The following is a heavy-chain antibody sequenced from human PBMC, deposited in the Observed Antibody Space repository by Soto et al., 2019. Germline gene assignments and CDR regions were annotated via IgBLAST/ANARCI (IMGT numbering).Heavy chain of an antibody. CDR2: ISAYNGNT. CDR1: GYTFTSYG. Sequence: QVQLVQSGAEVKKPGASVKVSCKASGYTFTSYGISWVRQAPGQGLEWMGWISAYNGNTNYAQKLQGRVTMTTDTSTSTGYMGLRSPSSDETAVYYCAGPGGVAGSWFDPWGQGTLVTVSS. V-gene: IGHV1-18*01. D-gene: IGHD6-19*01. J-gene: IGHJ5*02. CDR3: AGPGGVAGSWFDP.